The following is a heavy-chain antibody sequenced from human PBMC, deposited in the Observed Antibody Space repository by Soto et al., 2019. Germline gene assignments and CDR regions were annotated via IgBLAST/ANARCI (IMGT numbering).Heavy chain of an antibody. Sequence: GGSLRLSCAASGFTFSSYGMHWVRQAPGKGLEWVAVIWYDGSNKYYADSVKGRFTISRDNSKNTLYLQMNSLRAEDTAVYYCAREKYLLAERLAPLYYFDYWGQGTLVTVSS. CDR1: GFTFSSYG. D-gene: IGHD2-2*01. CDR2: IWYDGSNK. J-gene: IGHJ4*02. V-gene: IGHV3-33*01. CDR3: AREKYLLAERLAPLYYFDY.